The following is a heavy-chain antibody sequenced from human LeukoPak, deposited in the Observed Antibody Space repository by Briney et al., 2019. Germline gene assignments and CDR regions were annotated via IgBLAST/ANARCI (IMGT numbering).Heavy chain of an antibody. Sequence: ASVKVSCKASGYTFTGYYMHWVRPAPGQGLEWMGWINPNSGGTNYAQKFQGRVTMTRDTSISTAYMELSRLRSDDTAVYYCARDTDSPPITIFGVYGMDVWGQGATVTVSS. D-gene: IGHD3-3*01. V-gene: IGHV1-2*02. J-gene: IGHJ6*02. CDR2: INPNSGGT. CDR1: GYTFTGYY. CDR3: ARDTDSPPITIFGVYGMDV.